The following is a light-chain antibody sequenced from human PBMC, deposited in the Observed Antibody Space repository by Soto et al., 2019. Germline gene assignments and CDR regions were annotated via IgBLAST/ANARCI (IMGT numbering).Light chain of an antibody. J-gene: IGKJ1*01. Sequence: DIKMTQSPSSLSASVGDRVTITCRASQSISSYLNWYQHKPGKAPKLLIYAARSLQSGVPSRFSGSGSGTDFTLTISSLQPEDFATYYCQQSYSTLWTFGQGTKVDIK. CDR1: QSISSY. V-gene: IGKV1-39*01. CDR3: QQSYSTLWT. CDR2: AAR.